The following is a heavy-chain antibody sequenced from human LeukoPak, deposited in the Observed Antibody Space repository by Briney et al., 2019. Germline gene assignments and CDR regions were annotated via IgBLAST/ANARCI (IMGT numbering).Heavy chain of an antibody. J-gene: IGHJ4*02. CDR3: AKDIVPTTVTTTDY. D-gene: IGHD4-17*01. Sequence: GGSLRLSCAASGFTFSSYGMHWVRQAPGKGLEWVAVISYDGSNKYYADSVKGRFTISRDNSKNTLYLQMNSLRAEDTAVYYCAKDIVPTTVTTTDYWGQGTLVTVSS. CDR2: ISYDGSNK. CDR1: GFTFSSYG. V-gene: IGHV3-30*18.